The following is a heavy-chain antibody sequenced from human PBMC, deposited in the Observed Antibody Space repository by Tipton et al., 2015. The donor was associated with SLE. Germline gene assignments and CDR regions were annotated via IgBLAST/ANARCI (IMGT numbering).Heavy chain of an antibody. D-gene: IGHD3-10*01. CDR1: GFTFSSYG. V-gene: IGHV3-30*02. CDR2: IRYDGSNK. CDR3: ASDPGRSGWFDP. Sequence: SLRLSCAASGFTFSSYGMHWVRQAPGKGLEWVAFIRYDGSNKYYADSVKGRFTISRDNSKSTLYLQMNSLRAEDTAVYYCASDPGRSGWFDPWGQGTLVTVSS. J-gene: IGHJ5*02.